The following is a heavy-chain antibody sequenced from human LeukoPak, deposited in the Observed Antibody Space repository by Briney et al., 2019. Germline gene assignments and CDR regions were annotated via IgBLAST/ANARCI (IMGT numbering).Heavy chain of an antibody. CDR2: IRYDGSNK. CDR1: GFTFSSYG. Sequence: GGSLRLSCAASGFTFSSYGMQWVRQAPGKGLEWVAFIRYDGSNKYYADSVKGRFTISRDNSKNTLYLQMNSLRAEDTAVYYCAKDNYDYGDYDGGDYWGQGTLVTVSS. D-gene: IGHD4-17*01. CDR3: AKDNYDYGDYDGGDY. J-gene: IGHJ4*02. V-gene: IGHV3-30*02.